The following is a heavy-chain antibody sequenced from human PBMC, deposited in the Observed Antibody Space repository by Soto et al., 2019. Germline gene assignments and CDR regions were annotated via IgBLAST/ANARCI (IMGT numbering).Heavy chain of an antibody. Sequence: PSETLSLTCTVSGGSISSSSYYWGWIRQPPGKGLEWIGSIYYSGSTYYNPSLKSRVTISVDTSKNQFSLKLSSVTAADTAVYYCARLGDSSGYSYFDYGGQGTLVTVSS. CDR2: IYYSGST. J-gene: IGHJ4*02. D-gene: IGHD3-22*01. CDR3: ARLGDSSGYSYFDY. CDR1: GGSISSSSYY. V-gene: IGHV4-39*01.